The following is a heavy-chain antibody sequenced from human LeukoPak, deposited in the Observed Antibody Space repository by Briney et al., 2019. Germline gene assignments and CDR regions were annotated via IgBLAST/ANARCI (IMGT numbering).Heavy chain of an antibody. CDR1: GYTFTSYD. Sequence: ASVKVSCEASGYTFTSYDINWVRQATGQGLEWMGWMNPNSGNTGYAQKFQGRVTITRNTSISTAYMELSSLGSEDTAVYYCARAGYSGSWFDPWGQGTLVTVSS. D-gene: IGHD1-26*01. V-gene: IGHV1-8*03. CDR3: ARAGYSGSWFDP. J-gene: IGHJ5*02. CDR2: MNPNSGNT.